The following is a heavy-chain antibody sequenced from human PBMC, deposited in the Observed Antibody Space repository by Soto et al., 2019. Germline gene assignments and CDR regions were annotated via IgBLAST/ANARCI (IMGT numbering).Heavy chain of an antibody. D-gene: IGHD5-12*01. CDR1: GFTFSTYA. CDR3: AKDKDGSIDY. Sequence: GGSLRLSCVASGFTFSTYAMHWVRQAPGKGLEWVALIWYDGSNKYYADSVKGRFTNSRDNAKNTLYLQMNSLRAEDTALYYCAKDKDGSIDYWGQGTLVTVSS. CDR2: IWYDGSNK. V-gene: IGHV3-30*02. J-gene: IGHJ4*02.